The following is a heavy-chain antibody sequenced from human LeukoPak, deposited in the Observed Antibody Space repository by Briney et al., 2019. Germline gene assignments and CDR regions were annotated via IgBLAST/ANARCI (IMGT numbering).Heavy chain of an antibody. D-gene: IGHD6-13*01. CDR2: VDPTDPDV. J-gene: IGHJ4*02. CDR1: GFILRTYW. CDR3: ASSGRYRSSFPLDF. Sequence: GESLRISCHTSGFILRTYWIAWVRQKPGKGLEWMGIVDPTDPDVAYSPSFQGHVTMSTDTSISTVYLQWSSLYASDTPVYFCASSGRYRSSFPLDFWGQGTLVTVSS. V-gene: IGHV5-10-1*01.